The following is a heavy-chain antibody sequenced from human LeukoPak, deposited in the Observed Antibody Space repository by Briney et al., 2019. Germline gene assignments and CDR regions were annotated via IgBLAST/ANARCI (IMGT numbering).Heavy chain of an antibody. J-gene: IGHJ4*02. Sequence: ASVKVSCKASGYTFGGNFIHWVRQAPGQGLEWMGWINPNSGDTNYAQKFQGRVTMTRDTSTSTAYMELSRLRSDDTAVYYCARDSDPTYYFDSGPYHAYWGQGTLVTVSS. D-gene: IGHD3-10*01. CDR2: INPNSGDT. CDR1: GYTFGGNF. CDR3: ARDSDPTYYFDSGPYHAY. V-gene: IGHV1-2*02.